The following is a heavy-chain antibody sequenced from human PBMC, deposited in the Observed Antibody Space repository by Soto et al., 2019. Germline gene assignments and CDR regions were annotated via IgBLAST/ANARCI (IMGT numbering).Heavy chain of an antibody. CDR2: MNPGSGDT. V-gene: IGHV1-8*01. Sequence: ASEKVACKASGYTFTNHDVSWVRQATGQGLKWMGWMNPGSGDTADAQKFQGRVTMTRDISIATAYIGLSSLRSDDTAIYYCATMESSSMLNWFYPRGQGILGTSAS. J-gene: IGHJ5*02. CDR3: ATMESSSMLNWFYP. D-gene: IGHD3-10*02. CDR1: GYTFTNHD.